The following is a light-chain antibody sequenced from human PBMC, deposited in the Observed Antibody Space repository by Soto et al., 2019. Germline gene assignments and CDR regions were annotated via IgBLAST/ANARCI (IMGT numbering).Light chain of an antibody. CDR2: SIN. Sequence: QSVLTQPPSASATPGQTVTISCSGRYSNIGSNFVSWYQRLPGTAPKLLIYSINQRPSGVPDRFSGSQSGTSASLPISGLQSEDEADYLCSSWDDSLDGPVFGGGTKVTVL. V-gene: IGLV1-44*01. CDR1: YSNIGSNF. CDR3: SSWDDSLDGPV. J-gene: IGLJ3*02.